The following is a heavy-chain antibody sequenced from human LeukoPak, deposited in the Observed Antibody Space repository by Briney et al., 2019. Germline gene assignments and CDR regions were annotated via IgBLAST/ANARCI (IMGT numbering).Heavy chain of an antibody. CDR3: ARDPYYGSNSRYYYYYGMDV. Sequence: PGGSLRLSCAASGFTFSSYSMNWVRQAPGKGLEWVSYISSSSSTIYYADSVKGRFTISRDNAKNSLYLQMNSLRAEDRAVYYCARDPYYGSNSRYYYYYGMDVWGQGTTVTISS. CDR2: ISSSSSTI. V-gene: IGHV3-48*04. D-gene: IGHD4-23*01. CDR1: GFTFSSYS. J-gene: IGHJ6*02.